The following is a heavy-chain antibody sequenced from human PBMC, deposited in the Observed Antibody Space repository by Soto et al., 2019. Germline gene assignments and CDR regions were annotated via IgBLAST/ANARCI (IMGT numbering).Heavy chain of an antibody. Sequence: SVKVSCKASGGTFSRNTISWVRQAPGQGLEWMGGIIPIFGTANYAQKFQGRVTITADESTSTAYMELSSLRSEDTAVYYCARSGYSYGLNWFDPWGQGTLVTVSS. CDR3: ARSGYSYGLNWFDP. CDR2: IIPIFGTA. V-gene: IGHV1-69*13. CDR1: GGTFSRNT. D-gene: IGHD5-18*01. J-gene: IGHJ5*02.